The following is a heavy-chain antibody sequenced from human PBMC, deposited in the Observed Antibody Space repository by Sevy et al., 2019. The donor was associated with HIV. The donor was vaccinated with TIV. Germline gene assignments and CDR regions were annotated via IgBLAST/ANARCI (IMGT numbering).Heavy chain of an antibody. CDR2: IFYTGIV. Sequence: SETQSLTCAVSGDSLTVGSYYWGWIRQPPGEGLEWIGNIFYTGIVAYNPSLQSRVTISVDTSKNQFSLELKSVTAADTAAYFCARRAVHGEGRSFDIWGPGTTVTVSS. V-gene: IGHV4-39*01. CDR3: ARRAVHGEGRSFDI. D-gene: IGHD1-1*01. CDR1: GDSLTVGSYY. J-gene: IGHJ3*02.